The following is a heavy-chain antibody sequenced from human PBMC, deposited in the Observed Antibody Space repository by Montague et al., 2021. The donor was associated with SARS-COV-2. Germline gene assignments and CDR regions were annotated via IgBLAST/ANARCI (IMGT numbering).Heavy chain of an antibody. CDR2: EYYNGDT. V-gene: IGHV4-59*08. CDR1: GGSTASHN. D-gene: IGHD6-19*01. CDR3: ARGWAFDP. J-gene: IGHJ3*01. Sequence: SETLSLTCAVSGGSTASHNWNWFRHSPGKKAEWSVEEYYNGDTKYNHSPQKRVTISIDTTENQFSLRLNSVTAADTAVYFCARGWAFDPWGQGRLVTVSS.